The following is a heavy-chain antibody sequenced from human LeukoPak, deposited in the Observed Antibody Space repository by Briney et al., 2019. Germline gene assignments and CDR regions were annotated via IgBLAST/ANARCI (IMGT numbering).Heavy chain of an antibody. CDR1: GFTFNTYW. Sequence: PGGSLRLSCAASGFTFNTYWMHWVRQAPGKGLVWVSRINTDGRITNYADSVRGRFTISRDNSKNTLYLQMNSLRAEDTAVYYCAKVRPALMVYGPYFDYWGQGTLVTVSS. D-gene: IGHD2-8*01. CDR3: AKVRPALMVYGPYFDY. J-gene: IGHJ4*02. V-gene: IGHV3-74*01. CDR2: INTDGRIT.